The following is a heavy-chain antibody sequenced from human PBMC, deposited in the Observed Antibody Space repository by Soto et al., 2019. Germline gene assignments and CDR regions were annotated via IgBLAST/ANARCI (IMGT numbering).Heavy chain of an antibody. CDR2: IYYSGST. D-gene: IGHD3-10*01. V-gene: IGHV4-61*01. CDR1: GGSVSSGSYY. CDR3: ARGGRQFGFYFDY. Sequence: PSETLSLTCTVSGGSVSSGSYYWSWIRQPPGKGLEWIGYIYYSGSTNYNPSLKSRVTISVDTSKNQFSLKLSSVTAADTAVYYCARGGRQFGFYFDYWGQGTLVTVSS. J-gene: IGHJ4*02.